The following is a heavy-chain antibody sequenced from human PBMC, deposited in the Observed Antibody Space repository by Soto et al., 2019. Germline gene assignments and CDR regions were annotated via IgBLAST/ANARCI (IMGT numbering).Heavy chain of an antibody. CDR2: ISNDGSNT. J-gene: IGHJ4*02. CDR1: GFIFSNFG. D-gene: IGHD3-16*01. V-gene: IGHV3-30-3*01. CDR3: VTELGGFEY. Sequence: QVQLVESGGGVVQPGRSLRLSCAASGFIFSNFGMHWVRQAPGKGLEWVAVISNDGSNTYYADSVKGRFTISRDNSKNTLYVQMNSLRPEDTAVYYCVTELGGFEYWGQETLVTVSS.